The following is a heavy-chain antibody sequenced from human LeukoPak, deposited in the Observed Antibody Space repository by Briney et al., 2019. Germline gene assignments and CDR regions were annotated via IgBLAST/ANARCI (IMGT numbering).Heavy chain of an antibody. D-gene: IGHD3-3*01. CDR1: GFTFSSYS. CDR2: ISSSSSYI. J-gene: IGHJ6*03. CDR3: ARDRNYDFWSGYYPDYYYYYMDV. Sequence: GGSLRLSCAASGFTFSSYSMNWVRQAPGKGLEWVSSISSSSSYIYYADSVKGRFTISRDNAKNTLYLQMNSLRAEDTAVYYCARDRNYDFWSGYYPDYYYYYMDVWGKGATVTVSS. V-gene: IGHV3-21*01.